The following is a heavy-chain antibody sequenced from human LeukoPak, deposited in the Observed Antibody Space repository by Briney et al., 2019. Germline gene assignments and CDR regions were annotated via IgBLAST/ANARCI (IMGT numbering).Heavy chain of an antibody. J-gene: IGHJ6*02. D-gene: IGHD6-13*01. CDR3: ARHVAAVVDSGYYGMDV. CDR2: IYYSGST. V-gene: IGHV4-59*08. CDR1: GGSISSYY. Sequence: KASETLSLTCTVSGGSISSYYWSWIRQPPGKGLEWIGYIYYSGSTNYNPSLKSRVTISVDTSKNQFSLKLSSVTAADTAVYYCARHVAAVVDSGYYGMDVWGQGTTVTVSS.